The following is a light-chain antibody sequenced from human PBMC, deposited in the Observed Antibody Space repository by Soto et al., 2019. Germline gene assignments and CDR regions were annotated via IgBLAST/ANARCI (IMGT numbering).Light chain of an antibody. CDR3: QQRGNWPPTWT. Sequence: EIVMTQSPASLSASPGERVTLSCRASQSIGYYLAWYQEKPGQAPRLLIYDASIRATGIPARFSGSWSGTDFTLTINGLEPEDSAVYYCQQRGNWPPTWTFGQGTKVDIK. CDR1: QSIGYY. V-gene: IGKV3-11*01. CDR2: DAS. J-gene: IGKJ1*01.